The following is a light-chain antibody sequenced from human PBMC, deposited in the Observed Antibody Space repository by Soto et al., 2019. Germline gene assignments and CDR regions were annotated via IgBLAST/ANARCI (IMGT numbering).Light chain of an antibody. V-gene: IGKV3-20*01. CDR1: HSVSSTH. J-gene: IGKJ1*01. Sequence: EIVLTQSPGTLSLSPGERATLSCRASHSVSSTHLAWYQQKPGQAPRLLIHSASNRATGVPDRFNGSVSGTDFTLIISRLEPEDFAVYYCSQYGSAPGTFGPGTKVEIK. CDR2: SAS. CDR3: SQYGSAPGT.